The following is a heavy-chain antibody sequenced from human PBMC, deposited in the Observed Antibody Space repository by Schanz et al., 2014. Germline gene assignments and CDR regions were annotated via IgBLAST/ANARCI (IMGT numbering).Heavy chain of an antibody. J-gene: IGHJ2*01. CDR1: GFTFSSYA. CDR3: ARNRGSGGQNWYFDL. V-gene: IGHV3-48*01. D-gene: IGHD1-26*01. Sequence: EVKLLESGGTLVRPGGSLRLSCAASGFTFSSYAMSWVRQIPGKGLEWVSYISSASSTINYADSVKGRFTISRDNAKNSLFLQMNSLRADDTAVYYCARNRGSGGQNWYFDLWGRGTLVTVSS. CDR2: ISSASSTI.